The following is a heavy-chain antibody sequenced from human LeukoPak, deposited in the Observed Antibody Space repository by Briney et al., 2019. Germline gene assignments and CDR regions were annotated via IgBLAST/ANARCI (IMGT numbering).Heavy chain of an antibody. D-gene: IGHD3-10*01. CDR2: INHSGST. Sequence: TSETLSLTCAVYGGSFSGYYWSWIRQPPGKGLEWIGEINHSGSTNYNPSLKSRVTISVDTSKNQFSLKLSSVTAADTAVYYCAGGATPGVFWGQGTLVTVSS. J-gene: IGHJ4*02. V-gene: IGHV4-34*01. CDR3: AGGATPGVF. CDR1: GGSFSGYY.